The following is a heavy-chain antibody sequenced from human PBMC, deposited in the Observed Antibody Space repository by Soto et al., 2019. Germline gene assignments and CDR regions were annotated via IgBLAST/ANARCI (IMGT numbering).Heavy chain of an antibody. V-gene: IGHV3-64*01. J-gene: IGHJ4*02. CDR2: ISSNGGST. CDR1: GFTFSSYA. CDR3: ARVERDDYIWGSYRE. Sequence: GGSLRLSCAASGFTFSSYAMHWVRQAPGKGLEYVSAISSNGGSTYYANSVKGRFTISRDNSKNTLYLQMGSLRAEDMAVYYCARVERDDYIWGSYREWGQGTLVTVSS. D-gene: IGHD3-16*02.